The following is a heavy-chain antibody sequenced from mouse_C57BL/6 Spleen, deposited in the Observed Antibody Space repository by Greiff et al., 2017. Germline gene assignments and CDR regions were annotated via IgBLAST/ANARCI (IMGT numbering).Heavy chain of an antibody. D-gene: IGHD2-4*01. V-gene: IGHV1-55*01. CDR3: ARDDYDGRFAY. CDR2: IYPGSGST. CDR1: GYTFTSYW. J-gene: IGHJ3*01. Sequence: QVQLQQPGAELVKPGASVKMSCKASGYTFTSYWITWVTQRPGQGLEWVGDIYPGSGSTNYKEKFKSKATLTVDTSSSTAYMQLSSLTSEDSAVYYCARDDYDGRFAYWGQGTLVTVSA.